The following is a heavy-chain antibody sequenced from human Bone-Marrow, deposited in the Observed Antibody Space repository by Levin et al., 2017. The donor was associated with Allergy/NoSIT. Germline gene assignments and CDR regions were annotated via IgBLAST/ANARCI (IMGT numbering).Heavy chain of an antibody. V-gene: IGHV3-23*01. CDR2: ISGSGTIT. CDR3: AKEGLAVAGYYFDS. Sequence: GGSLRLSCAASGFTFSSYAMSWVRQAPGKGLEWVSSISGSGTITHYADPVKGRFTISRDISKNMLHLQMNSLRAEDTAIYFCAKEGLAVAGYYFDSWGQGTLVTVSS. J-gene: IGHJ4*02. CDR1: GFTFSSYA. D-gene: IGHD6-19*01.